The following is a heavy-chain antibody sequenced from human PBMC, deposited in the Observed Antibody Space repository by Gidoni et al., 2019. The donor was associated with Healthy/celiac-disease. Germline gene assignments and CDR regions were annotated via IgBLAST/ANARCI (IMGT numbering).Heavy chain of an antibody. J-gene: IGHJ4*02. D-gene: IGHD1-26*01. CDR2: INPNSGGT. V-gene: IGHV1-2*02. Sequence: QVQLVQSGAEVKKPGASVTVSCKASGYTFTGYYMHWVRQAPGQGLEWMGWINPNSGGTNYAQKFQGRVTMTRDTSISTAYMELSRLRSDDTAVYYCARDTEPSIVGAIGLYDYWGQGTLVTVSS. CDR3: ARDTEPSIVGAIGLYDY. CDR1: GYTFTGYY.